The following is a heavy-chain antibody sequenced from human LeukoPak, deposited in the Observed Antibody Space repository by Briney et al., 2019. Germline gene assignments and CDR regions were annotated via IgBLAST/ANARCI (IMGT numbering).Heavy chain of an antibody. CDR2: IIPIFGTA. D-gene: IGHD5-18*01. V-gene: IGHV1-69*05. CDR3: AREVGKYSYGSSLRFDY. J-gene: IGHJ4*02. Sequence: SVKVSCKASGGTFSSYAISWVRQAPGQGLEWMGRIIPIFGTANYAQKFQGRVTITTDESTSTAYMELSSLRSEDTAVYYCAREVGKYSYGSSLRFDYWGQGTLVTVSP. CDR1: GGTFSSYA.